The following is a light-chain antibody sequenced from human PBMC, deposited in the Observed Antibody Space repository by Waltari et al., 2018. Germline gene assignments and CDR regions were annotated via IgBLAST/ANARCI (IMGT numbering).Light chain of an antibody. CDR3: QQRSNWPLT. CDR1: QRVSSH. Sequence: DIVLTQSPATPSLSPGARATLSCRASQRVSSHLAWYQQKPGQAPRLLIYDASNRATGIPARFSGSGSGTDFTLTISSLEPEDFAVYYCQQRSNWPLTFGGGTKVEIK. J-gene: IGKJ4*01. CDR2: DAS. V-gene: IGKV3-11*01.